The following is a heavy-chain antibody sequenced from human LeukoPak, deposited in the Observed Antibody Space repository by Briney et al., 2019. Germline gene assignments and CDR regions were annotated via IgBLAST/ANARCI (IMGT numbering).Heavy chain of an antibody. V-gene: IGHV4-34*01. D-gene: IGHD3-22*01. CDR2: INHSGST. Sequence: SETLSLTCAVSGGSFSGYYWSWIRQPPGKGLEWIGEINHSGSTNYNPSLKSRVSISLGTAKNHFSLTLSSVTAADTAVYYCARGWATMIVVVRGYYLDYWGQGTLVTVSS. J-gene: IGHJ4*02. CDR1: GGSFSGYY. CDR3: ARGWATMIVVVRGYYLDY.